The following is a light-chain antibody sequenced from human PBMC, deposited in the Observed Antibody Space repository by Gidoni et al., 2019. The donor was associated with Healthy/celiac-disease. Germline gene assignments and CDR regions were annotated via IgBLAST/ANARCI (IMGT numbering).Light chain of an antibody. Sequence: DIQITQSPSSLSASVGDRVTITIRASQSISSYLNWYQQKQGKAPKLLIYAASSLQSGVLSRFSGSGSGTDFTLTTRGRQPEDFATYYCQKSYSTPITFGGXTKVEIK. J-gene: IGKJ4*01. CDR2: AAS. CDR3: QKSYSTPIT. V-gene: IGKV1-39*01. CDR1: QSISSY.